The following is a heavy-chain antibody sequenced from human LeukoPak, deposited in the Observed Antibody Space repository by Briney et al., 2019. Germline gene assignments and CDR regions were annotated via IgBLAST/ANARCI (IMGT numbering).Heavy chain of an antibody. CDR2: ICYSGST. D-gene: IGHD2-15*01. Sequence: SQTLSLTCTVSSVSISSGDNYWSRIRQPPGKGLEWIGYICYSGSTYYNPSLKSRVTISVDTSKNQFSLKLSSVTAADTAVYYCTRDVVVVVAATSPYYYYYGMDVWGQGTMVTVSS. J-gene: IGHJ6*02. CDR3: TRDVVVVVAATSPYYYYYGMDV. V-gene: IGHV4-30-4*01. CDR1: SVSISSGDNY.